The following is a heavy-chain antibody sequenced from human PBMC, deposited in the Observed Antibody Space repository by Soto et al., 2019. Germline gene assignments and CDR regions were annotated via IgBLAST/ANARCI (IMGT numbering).Heavy chain of an antibody. CDR2: IYPGDSDT. CDR3: ARARYSSSFRLDYGMDV. D-gene: IGHD6-13*01. V-gene: IGHV5-51*01. CDR1: GYSFTSYW. Sequence: PGESLKISCKGSGYSFTSYWIGWVRQMPGKGLEWMGIIYPGDSDTRYSPSFQGQVTISADKSISTAYLQWSSLKASDTAMYYCARARYSSSFRLDYGMDVWGQGTTVTVS. J-gene: IGHJ6*02.